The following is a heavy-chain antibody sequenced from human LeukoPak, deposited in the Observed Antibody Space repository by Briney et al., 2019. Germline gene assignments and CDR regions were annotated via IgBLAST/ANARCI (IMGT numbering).Heavy chain of an antibody. V-gene: IGHV4-59*01. CDR1: GDSISSYY. D-gene: IGHD6-13*01. CDR3: ARRIPAAGHSSYYFDS. CDR2: IYYSGST. Sequence: SETLSLTCTVSGDSISSYYWSWIRQPPGKGLEWIGYIYYSGSTNYNPSLKSRATISVDTSKSQFSLKLSSVTAADTAVYYCARRIPAAGHSSYYFDSCGQGALVTVS. J-gene: IGHJ4*02.